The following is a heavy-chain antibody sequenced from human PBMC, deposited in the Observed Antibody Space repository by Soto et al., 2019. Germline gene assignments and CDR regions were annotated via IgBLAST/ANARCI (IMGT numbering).Heavy chain of an antibody. CDR2: ISAYNGNT. D-gene: IGHD3-10*01. CDR1: GYTFNSHG. CDR3: ARTVGGSGSCFDY. V-gene: IGHV1-18*03. Sequence: AAVKVSCKASGYTFNSHGISWVRQAPGQGLESMEWISAYNGNTNYAQKLQSRVNMTTDKSTSTAYMELRSLRSDDMVVYYCARTVGGSGSCFDYWGQGALVTFSS. J-gene: IGHJ4*02.